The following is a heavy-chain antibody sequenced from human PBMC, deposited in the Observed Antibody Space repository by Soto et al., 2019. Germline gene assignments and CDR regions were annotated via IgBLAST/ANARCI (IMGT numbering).Heavy chain of an antibody. J-gene: IGHJ6*02. Sequence: ESGGGLVPPGGSLRLSCAASGFTFSSYAMHWVRQAPGKGLEYVSVITSNGNYTDYASSVKGRFTISRDNSKNTLYLQMGSLRAEDMAVYYCARRIPFGYGMDVWGQGTTVTVSS. CDR3: ARRIPFGYGMDV. CDR1: GFTFSSYA. V-gene: IGHV3-64*01. D-gene: IGHD2-21*01. CDR2: ITSNGNYT.